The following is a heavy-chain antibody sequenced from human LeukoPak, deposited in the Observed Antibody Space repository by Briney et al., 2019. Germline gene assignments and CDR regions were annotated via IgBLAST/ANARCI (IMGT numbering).Heavy chain of an antibody. V-gene: IGHV4-59*01. Sequence: SETLSLTCTVSGGSISSYYWSWIRQPPGKGLEWIGYIYYSGSTNYNPSLKSRVTISVKTSKNQSSLKLSSVTAADTAVYYCARGEKTSDSLGATTLDYWGQGTLVTVSS. CDR1: GGSISSYY. CDR2: IYYSGST. D-gene: IGHD1-26*01. J-gene: IGHJ4*02. CDR3: ARGEKTSDSLGATTLDY.